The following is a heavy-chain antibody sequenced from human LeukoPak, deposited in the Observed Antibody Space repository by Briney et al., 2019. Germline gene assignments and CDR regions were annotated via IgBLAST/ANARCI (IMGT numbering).Heavy chain of an antibody. CDR3: ARQETAMVTAAVFDY. D-gene: IGHD5-18*01. CDR1: GFTFSNYA. Sequence: GGSLRLSCAASGFTFSNYAVSWVRQAPGKGLEGVSIISGSGGSKHYADSVKGRFTNPRDNPKHTLYLQMNSQTAEEGDVCLCARQETAMVTAAVFDYWGQGTLVTVSS. V-gene: IGHV3-23*01. J-gene: IGHJ4*02. CDR2: ISGSGGSK.